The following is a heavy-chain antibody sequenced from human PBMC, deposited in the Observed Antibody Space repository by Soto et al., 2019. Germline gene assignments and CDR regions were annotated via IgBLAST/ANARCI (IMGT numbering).Heavy chain of an antibody. Sequence: GASVKVSCKASGYTFTHYHVYWVRQAPGRGLEWLGMINPSGGSTTYAQNLQGRVTMTRDTSTNTVYMGLSSLRSEDTAVYYCAREAINSSGYSRYFQHWGQGTLVTVSS. CDR2: INPSGGST. J-gene: IGHJ1*01. CDR3: AREAINSSGYSRYFQH. V-gene: IGHV1-46*01. CDR1: GYTFTHYH. D-gene: IGHD3-22*01.